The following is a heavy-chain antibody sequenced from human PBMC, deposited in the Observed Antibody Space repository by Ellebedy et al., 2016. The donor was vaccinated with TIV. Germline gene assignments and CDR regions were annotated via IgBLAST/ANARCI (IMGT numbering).Heavy chain of an antibody. Sequence: GESLKISCKGSGYSFTSYWIGWVRQMPGKGLEWMAIIYPGDSDTRYSPSFQGQVTISADKSISTAYLQWSSLKASDTAIYYSAREEESGSSWFAYWGRGTLVTVSS. D-gene: IGHD6-13*01. CDR2: IYPGDSDT. CDR1: GYSFTSYW. CDR3: AREEESGSSWFAY. V-gene: IGHV5-51*01. J-gene: IGHJ4*02.